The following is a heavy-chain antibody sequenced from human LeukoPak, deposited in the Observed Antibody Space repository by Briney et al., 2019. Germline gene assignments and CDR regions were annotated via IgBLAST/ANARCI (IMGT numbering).Heavy chain of an antibody. V-gene: IGHV3-48*01. Sequence: GGSLRLSCAASGFSFSSYSMNWIRQAPGKGLEWISYISSSGNPINYPDSVEGRFTISRDNAKNSLYLQMNSLRAEDTAVYYCAKAEVVVVAATHLDYWGQGTLVTVSS. D-gene: IGHD2-15*01. CDR3: AKAEVVVVAATHLDY. J-gene: IGHJ4*02. CDR1: GFSFSSYS. CDR2: ISSSGNPI.